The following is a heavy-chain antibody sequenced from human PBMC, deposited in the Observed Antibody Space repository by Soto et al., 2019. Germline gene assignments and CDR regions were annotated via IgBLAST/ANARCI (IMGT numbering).Heavy chain of an antibody. Sequence: GGSLRLSCAASGFTVSSNYMSWVRQAPGKGLEWVSVIYSGGSTYYADSVKGRFTISRHNSKNTLYLQMNSLRAEDTAVYYCATAKYSNLYYYYYYMDVWGKGTTVTVSS. CDR3: ATAKYSNLYYYYYYMDV. CDR2: IYSGGST. D-gene: IGHD4-4*01. J-gene: IGHJ6*03. CDR1: GFTVSSNY. V-gene: IGHV3-53*04.